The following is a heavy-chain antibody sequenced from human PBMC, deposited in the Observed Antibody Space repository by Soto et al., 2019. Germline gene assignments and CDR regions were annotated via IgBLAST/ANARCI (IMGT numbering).Heavy chain of an antibody. CDR3: ARHSSYYYYYYMDV. CDR1: GGSISSYY. V-gene: IGHV4-59*08. Sequence: SETLSLTCTVSGGSISSYYWSWIRQPPGKGLEWIGYIYYSGSTNYNPSLKSRVTISVDTSKNQFSLKLSSVTAANTAVYYCARHSSYYYYYYMDVWGKGTTVIVSS. CDR2: IYYSGST. J-gene: IGHJ6*03.